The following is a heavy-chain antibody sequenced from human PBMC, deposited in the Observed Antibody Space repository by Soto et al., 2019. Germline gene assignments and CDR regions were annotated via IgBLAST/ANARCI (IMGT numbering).Heavy chain of an antibody. D-gene: IGHD1-26*01. CDR3: ARAYGATRYFFGY. Sequence: GGSLRLSCAASGFTVNTYHVSWVRQAPGKGLEWVAVLFSGGDTKYGDSMKGRVTLSRDNSKNTLYLQMNNLRAEDTAVYYCARAYGATRYFFGYWGQGSMVTVSS. CDR1: GFTVNTYH. J-gene: IGHJ4*02. CDR2: LFSGGDT. V-gene: IGHV3-66*01.